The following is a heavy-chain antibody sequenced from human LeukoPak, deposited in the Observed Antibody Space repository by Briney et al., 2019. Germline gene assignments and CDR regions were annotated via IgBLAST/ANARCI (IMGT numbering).Heavy chain of an antibody. CDR1: GGSISSYH. D-gene: IGHD6-13*01. J-gene: IGHJ4*02. CDR3: ARDRIAETATGYDY. V-gene: IGHV4-4*07. Sequence: SETLSLTCTVSGGSISSYHWSWIRQSAGRELEWIGRVYNTVTTNSNPSLKSRVTMSVDTSKNRFSLKLTSVTAADTAVYFCARDRIAETATGYDYWGQGTLVTVSS. CDR2: VYNTVTT.